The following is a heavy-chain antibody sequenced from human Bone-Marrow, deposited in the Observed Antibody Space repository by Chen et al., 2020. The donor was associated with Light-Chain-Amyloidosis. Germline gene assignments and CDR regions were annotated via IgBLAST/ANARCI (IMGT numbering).Heavy chain of an antibody. CDR1: GYTFTGYY. CDR2: INPNSGGT. Sequence: QVQLVQSGAEVKKPGASVKVSCKASGYTFTGYYMHWVRQAPGQGLEWMGWINPNSGGTKYAQKFQGRVTMTRDTSISTAYMELSRLRSDETAVYYCARNEGWYGSYGMDVWGQGTTVTVSS. J-gene: IGHJ6*02. CDR3: ARNEGWYGSYGMDV. V-gene: IGHV1-2*02. D-gene: IGHD6-19*01.